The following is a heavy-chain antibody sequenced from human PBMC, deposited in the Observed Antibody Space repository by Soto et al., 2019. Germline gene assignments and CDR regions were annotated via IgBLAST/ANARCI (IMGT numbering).Heavy chain of an antibody. CDR2: IYHSGST. CDR3: ARRYGQLVRTPLDV. V-gene: IGHV4-34*01. D-gene: IGHD6-6*01. J-gene: IGHJ6*02. Sequence: PSETLSLTCAVYGGSFSGYYWTWIRQTPGKGLEWIGEIYHSGSTNYNPSLKSRVTISVDTSKNQFSLKLRSVTAADTAVYYCARRYGQLVRTPLDVWGQGTMVTVS. CDR1: GGSFSGYY.